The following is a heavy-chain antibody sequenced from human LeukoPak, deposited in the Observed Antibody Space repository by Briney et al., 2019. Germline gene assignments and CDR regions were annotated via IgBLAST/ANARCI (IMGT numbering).Heavy chain of an antibody. V-gene: IGHV1/OR15-1*04. D-gene: IGHD3-22*01. CDR2: INPNSGGT. Sequence: ASVKVSCKASGYIFTDYYMHWVRQAPGQELGWMGRINPNSGGTNYAQKFQGRVTMTRDTSTSTVYMELSSLRSEDTAVYYCAITRRYYYDSSGYYVFDYWGQGTLVTVSS. CDR3: AITRRYYYDSSGYYVFDY. CDR1: GYIFTDYY. J-gene: IGHJ4*02.